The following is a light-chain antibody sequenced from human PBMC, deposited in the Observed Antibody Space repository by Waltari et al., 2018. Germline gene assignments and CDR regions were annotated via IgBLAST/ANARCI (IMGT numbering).Light chain of an antibody. V-gene: IGKV4-1*01. J-gene: IGKJ4*01. CDR1: QSIFYTSNNKKY. Sequence: DIVMTQSPDTLSVSLGERATINCKSSQSIFYTSNNKKYLAWYQQQPGRPPKLLIYWESTRESAVPDRFSGSGSGTDFTLTISSLQAEDVAVYYCQQYYSSPFTFGGGTKVEIK. CDR2: WES. CDR3: QQYYSSPFT.